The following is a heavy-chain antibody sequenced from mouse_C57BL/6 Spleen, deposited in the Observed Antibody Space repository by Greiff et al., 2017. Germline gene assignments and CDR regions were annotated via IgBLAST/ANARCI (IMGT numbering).Heavy chain of an antibody. Sequence: EVQLQQSGAELVRPGASVKLSCTASGFNIKDDYMHWVKQRPEQGLEWIGWIDPENGDTEYASKFQGKATITADTSSNTAYLQLSSLTSEDTAVYYCTTFYYGNYGGQGTSVTVSS. V-gene: IGHV14-4*01. CDR2: IDPENGDT. D-gene: IGHD2-1*01. CDR1: GFNIKDDY. CDR3: TTFYYGNY. J-gene: IGHJ4*01.